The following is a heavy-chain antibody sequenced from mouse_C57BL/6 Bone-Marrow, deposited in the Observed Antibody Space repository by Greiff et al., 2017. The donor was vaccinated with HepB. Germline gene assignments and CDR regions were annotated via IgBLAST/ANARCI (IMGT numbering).Heavy chain of an antibody. CDR3: ARSDYYGYYAMDY. Sequence: VKLMESGAELVKPGASVKLSCKASGYTFTSYWMHWVKQRPGQGLEWIGMIHPNSGSTNYNEKFKSKATLTVDKSSSTAYMQLSSLTSEDSAVYYCARSDYYGYYAMDYWGQGTSVTVSS. V-gene: IGHV1-64*01. CDR2: IHPNSGST. J-gene: IGHJ4*01. CDR1: GYTFTSYW. D-gene: IGHD1-1*01.